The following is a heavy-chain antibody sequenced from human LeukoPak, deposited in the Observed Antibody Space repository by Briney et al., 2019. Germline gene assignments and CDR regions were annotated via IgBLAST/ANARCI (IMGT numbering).Heavy chain of an antibody. J-gene: IGHJ6*03. V-gene: IGHV3-30-3*01. D-gene: IGHD1-26*01. CDR1: GFTFSSYA. Sequence: PGGSLRLSCAASGFTFSSYAMHWVRQAPGKGLEWVAVISYDGSNKYYADSVKGRFTISRDNSKNTLYLQMNSLRAEDTAVYYCARAEPGYMDVWGKGTTVTVSS. CDR2: ISYDGSNK. CDR3: ARAEPGYMDV.